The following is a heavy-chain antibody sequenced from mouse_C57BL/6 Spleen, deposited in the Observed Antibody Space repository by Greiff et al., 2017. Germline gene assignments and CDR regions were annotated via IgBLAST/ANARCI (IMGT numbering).Heavy chain of an antibody. CDR1: GYTFTDYY. Sequence: EVQLQQSGPELVKPGASVKISCKASGYTFTDYYMNWVKQSHGKSLEWIGDITPNNGGTSYNQKLKGKATLTVDKSSSTAYRELRSLTSEDSAVYDGARGEHDYGSDYFDDWGQGTTLTVSS. V-gene: IGHV1-26*01. CDR2: ITPNNGGT. CDR3: ARGEHDYGSDYFDD. D-gene: IGHD1-1*01. J-gene: IGHJ2*01.